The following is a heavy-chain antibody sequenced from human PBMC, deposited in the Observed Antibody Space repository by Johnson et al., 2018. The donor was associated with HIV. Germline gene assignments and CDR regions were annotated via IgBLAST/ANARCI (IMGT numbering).Heavy chain of an antibody. CDR1: GFKLYEYD. V-gene: IGHV3-20*04. D-gene: IGHD1-1*01. CDR3: ARATTPHDAFDI. CDR2: INWSGGGT. J-gene: IGHJ3*02. Sequence: VQLVESGGDVVRPGGSLRISCVASGFKLYEYDVSWVRQVPGKGLEWVSVINWSGGGTAYADSVKGRFTVSTDNAKNSLYLQMNSLRAEDTAVYYCARATTPHDAFDIWGQGTMVTVSS.